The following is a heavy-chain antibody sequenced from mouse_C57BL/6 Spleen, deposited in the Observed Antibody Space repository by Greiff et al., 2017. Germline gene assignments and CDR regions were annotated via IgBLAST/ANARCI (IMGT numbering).Heavy chain of an antibody. J-gene: IGHJ4*01. CDR3: ARRLGHYYAMDY. V-gene: IGHV1-80*01. CDR2: IYPGDGDT. CDR1: GYAFSSYW. Sequence: VQLQQSGAELVKPGASVKISCKASGYAFSSYWMNWVKQRPGKGLAWIGQIYPGDGDTNYNGKFKGKATLTADKSSSTAYMQLSSLTSEDSAVDFCARRLGHYYAMDYWGQGTSVTVSS. D-gene: IGHD1-2*01.